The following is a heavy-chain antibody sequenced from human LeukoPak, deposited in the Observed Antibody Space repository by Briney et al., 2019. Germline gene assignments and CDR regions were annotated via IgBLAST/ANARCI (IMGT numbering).Heavy chain of an antibody. V-gene: IGHV4-59*12. J-gene: IGHJ4*02. CDR3: ARDTRYSSGWLNY. CDR1: GGSISSYY. Sequence: SETLSLTCTVSGGSISSYYWSWIRQPPGKGLEWIGYIYYSGSTNYNPSLKSRVTISVDTSKNQFSLKLSPVTAADTAVYYCARDTRYSSGWLNYWGQGTLVTVSS. D-gene: IGHD6-19*01. CDR2: IYYSGST.